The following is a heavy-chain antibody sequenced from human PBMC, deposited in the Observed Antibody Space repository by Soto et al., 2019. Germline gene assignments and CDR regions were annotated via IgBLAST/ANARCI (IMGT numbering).Heavy chain of an antibody. CDR1: GFTVSSNY. D-gene: IGHD3-16*02. CDR3: AGGRQVLTQPYYDYIWGSYRSYFDY. J-gene: IGHJ4*02. V-gene: IGHV3-66*01. CDR2: IYSGGST. Sequence: GGSLRLSCAASGFTVSSNYMSWVRQAPGKGLEWVSVIYSGGSTYYADSVKGRFTISRDNSKNTLYLQMNSLRAEDTAVYYCAGGRQVLTQPYYDYIWGSYRSYFDYWGQGTLVTVSS.